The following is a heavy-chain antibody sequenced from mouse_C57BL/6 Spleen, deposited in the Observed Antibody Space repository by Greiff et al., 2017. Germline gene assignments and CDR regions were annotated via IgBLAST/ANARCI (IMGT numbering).Heavy chain of an antibody. J-gene: IGHJ3*01. Sequence: QVQLQQPGAELVRPGSSVKLSCKASGYTFTSYWLHWVKQRPIQGLEGIGNIDPSDSETHYNQKFKDKATLTVDKSSSTAYMQLSSLTSEDSAVYYCARDYGSSCGFAYWGQGTLVTVSA. CDR3: ARDYGSSCGFAY. D-gene: IGHD1-1*01. CDR2: IDPSDSET. V-gene: IGHV1-52*01. CDR1: GYTFTSYW.